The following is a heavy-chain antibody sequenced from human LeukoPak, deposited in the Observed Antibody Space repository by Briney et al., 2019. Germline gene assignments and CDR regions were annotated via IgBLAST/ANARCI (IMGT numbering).Heavy chain of an antibody. J-gene: IGHJ4*02. CDR2: INHSGST. V-gene: IGHV4-34*01. CDR1: GGSFSGYY. CDR3: AREANRDCSSTSCFFDY. D-gene: IGHD2-2*01. Sequence: PSETLSLTCAVYGGSFSGYYWSWIRQPPGKGLEWIGEINHSGSTNYNPSLKSRVTISVDTSKNQFPLKLSSVTAADTAVYYCAREANRDCSSTSCFFDYWGQGTLVTVSS.